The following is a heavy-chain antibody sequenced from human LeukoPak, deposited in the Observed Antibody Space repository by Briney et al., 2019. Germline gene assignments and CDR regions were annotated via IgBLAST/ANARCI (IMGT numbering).Heavy chain of an antibody. V-gene: IGHV3-74*01. Sequence: VGSLRLSCAASVFTFSNYWMHWVRQAPGKGLVWVSRMNSDGSSTSYADSVKGRFTISRDNAKNTLYLQMNSRRAEDTAVYYCARGEVDYDFFYYTDVCGKGTTVTVSS. CDR2: MNSDGSST. D-gene: IGHD3-3*01. CDR1: VFTFSNYW. CDR3: ARGEVDYDFFYYTDV. J-gene: IGHJ6*03.